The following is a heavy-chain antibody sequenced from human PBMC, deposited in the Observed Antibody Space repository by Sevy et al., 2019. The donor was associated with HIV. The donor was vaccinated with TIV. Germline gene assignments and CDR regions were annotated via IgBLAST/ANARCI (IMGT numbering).Heavy chain of an antibody. D-gene: IGHD6-19*01. Sequence: GGSLRLSCAVSGFIFSRYAMHWVRQAPGKGLEWVASISYDGSNKYYADSVKGRFTISRDNSKNTLYLQMNSLRTEDTAVYYCARGQIAVADNGCLEYWGQGTLVTVSS. CDR2: ISYDGSNK. CDR3: ARGQIAVADNGCLEY. J-gene: IGHJ4*02. V-gene: IGHV3-30-3*01. CDR1: GFIFSRYA.